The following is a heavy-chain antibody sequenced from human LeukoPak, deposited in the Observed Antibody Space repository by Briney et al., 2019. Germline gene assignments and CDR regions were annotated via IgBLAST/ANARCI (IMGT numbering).Heavy chain of an antibody. Sequence: TGGSLRLSCAASGFTFSSYSMNWVLQAPGKGLEWVSSISSSSSYIYYADSVKGRFTISRDNAKNSLYLQMNSLRAENTAVYYCARVLYSSGWLWGQGTLVTVSS. CDR1: GFTFSSYS. J-gene: IGHJ4*02. CDR2: ISSSSSYI. D-gene: IGHD6-19*01. CDR3: ARVLYSSGWL. V-gene: IGHV3-21*01.